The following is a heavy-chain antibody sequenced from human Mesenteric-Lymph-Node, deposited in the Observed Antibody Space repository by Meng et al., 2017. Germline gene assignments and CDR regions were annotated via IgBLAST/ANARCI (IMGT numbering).Heavy chain of an antibody. CDR3: ARVTRGILERLDY. D-gene: IGHD3-16*01. CDR2: INPSGGST. J-gene: IGHJ4*02. Sequence: ASVTVSCKASGYTFTSYYMHWVRQAPGQGLEWMGIINPSGGSTSYAQKFQGRVTMTRDTSINTAYMELSSLRSEDTAVFYCARVTRGILERLDYWGQGTLVTVSS. V-gene: IGHV1-46*01. CDR1: GYTFTSYY.